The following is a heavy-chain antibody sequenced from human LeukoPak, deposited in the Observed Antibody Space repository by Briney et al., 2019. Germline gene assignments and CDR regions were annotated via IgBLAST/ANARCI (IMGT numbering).Heavy chain of an antibody. CDR3: ARVMGRYCSSTSCYVDY. Sequence: GGFLRLSCAASGFTFSSYEMNWVRQAPGKGLEWVSYISSSGSTIYYADSVKGRFTISRDNSKNTLYLQMNSLRAEDTAVYYCARVMGRYCSSTSCYVDYWGQGTLVTVSS. CDR2: ISSSGSTI. J-gene: IGHJ4*02. V-gene: IGHV3-48*03. D-gene: IGHD2-2*01. CDR1: GFTFSSYE.